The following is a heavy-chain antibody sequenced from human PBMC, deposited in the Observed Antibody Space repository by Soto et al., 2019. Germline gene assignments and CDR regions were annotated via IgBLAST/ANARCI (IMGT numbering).Heavy chain of an antibody. V-gene: IGHV1-24*01. CDR3: ATFPDSYSSQESPADY. CDR1: GYTLTELS. D-gene: IGHD6-13*01. CDR2: FDPEDGAT. J-gene: IGHJ4*02. Sequence: QVQLVQSGAEVKQPGASVKVSCKVSGYTLTELSMHCVRQATGKGLERMGGFDPEDGATIYAQKFQGRVTMTEDTSTDTAYMELSSLISEDTAVYYCATFPDSYSSQESPADYWVQGTLVTVS.